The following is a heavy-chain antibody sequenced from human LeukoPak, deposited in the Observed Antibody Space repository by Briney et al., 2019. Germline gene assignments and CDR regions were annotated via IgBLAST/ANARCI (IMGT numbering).Heavy chain of an antibody. CDR1: GVTFSSYS. D-gene: IGHD3-10*01. CDR2: ISSSSSYI. J-gene: IGHJ3*02. CDR3: ARGYGSGRGAFDI. Sequence: GGSLRLSCAASGVTFSSYSMNWVRQAPGKGLEWVSSISSSSSYIYYADSVKGRFTISRDNAKNSLYLQMNSLRAEDTAVYYCARGYGSGRGAFDIWGQGTMVTVSS. V-gene: IGHV3-21*01.